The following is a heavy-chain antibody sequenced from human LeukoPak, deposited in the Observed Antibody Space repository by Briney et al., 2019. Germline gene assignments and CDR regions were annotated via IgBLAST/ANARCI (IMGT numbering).Heavy chain of an antibody. CDR3: ARFEAVAAAGTRWFDP. CDR2: FDPEDGET. D-gene: IGHD6-13*01. CDR1: GYTLTELS. Sequence: ASVKVSCKVSGYTLTELSMHWVRQAPGKGLEWMGGFDPEDGETIYAQKFQGRVTMTEDTSTDTAYMELWSLRSDDTAVYYCARFEAVAAAGTRWFDPWGQGTLVTVSS. J-gene: IGHJ5*02. V-gene: IGHV1-24*01.